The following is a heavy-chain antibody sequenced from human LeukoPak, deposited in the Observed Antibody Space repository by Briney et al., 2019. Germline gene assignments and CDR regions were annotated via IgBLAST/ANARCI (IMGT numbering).Heavy chain of an antibody. Sequence: PSETLSLTCTVPGGSISSGSYYWSWIRQPAGKGLGWIVRIYTSGSANYNPSLKSRSTISVDTSKNQFSLKLTSVTAADTAVYYCARAAAMAFDYWGQGTLVTVSS. CDR3: ARAAAMAFDY. CDR1: GGSISSGSYY. J-gene: IGHJ4*02. CDR2: IYTSGSA. V-gene: IGHV4-61*02. D-gene: IGHD5-18*01.